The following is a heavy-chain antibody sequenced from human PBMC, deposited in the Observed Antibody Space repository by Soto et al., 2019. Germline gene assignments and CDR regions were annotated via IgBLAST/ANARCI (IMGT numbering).Heavy chain of an antibody. CDR3: ARAVSYRYLDY. CDR1: GGSVSSGGYY. CDR2: IYYSGST. V-gene: IGHV4-61*08. Sequence: QVQLQESGTGLVKPSETLSLTCSVSGGSVSSGGYYWSWIRQPPGKGLEWIGCIYYSGSTDYNPSRQRRVTMSLDKSKNQYSLKLNSGSAADTAVEFCARAVSYRYLDYWGQGTLVTVPS. J-gene: IGHJ4*02. D-gene: IGHD3-10*01.